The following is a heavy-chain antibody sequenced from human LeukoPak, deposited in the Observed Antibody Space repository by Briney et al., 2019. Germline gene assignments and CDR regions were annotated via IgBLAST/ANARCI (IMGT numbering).Heavy chain of an antibody. J-gene: IGHJ4*02. CDR2: IYKSGST. CDR1: GGSISNYY. CDR3: ARDRGFTW. Sequence: SETLSLTCIVSGGSISNYYWSWIRQSPGKGLEWIGYIYKSGSTNYNPPLKSRVTMSVDSSKNQFSPKLSSVTAADTAVYYCARDRGFTWWGQGTLVTVSS. D-gene: IGHD5-12*01. V-gene: IGHV4-59*01.